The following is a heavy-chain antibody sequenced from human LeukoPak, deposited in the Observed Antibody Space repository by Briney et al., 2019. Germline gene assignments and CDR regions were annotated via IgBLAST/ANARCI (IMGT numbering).Heavy chain of an antibody. Sequence: PSETLSLTCTVSGGSISSYYWSWIRQPAGKGLEWIGRIYTSGSTNYNPSLKSRVTMSVDTSKNQFSLKLSSVTAADTAVYYCARQYSSSWPGPVYYYYYYMDVWGKGTTVTVSS. J-gene: IGHJ6*03. CDR2: IYTSGST. V-gene: IGHV4-4*07. D-gene: IGHD6-13*01. CDR3: ARQYSSSWPGPVYYYYYYMDV. CDR1: GGSISSYY.